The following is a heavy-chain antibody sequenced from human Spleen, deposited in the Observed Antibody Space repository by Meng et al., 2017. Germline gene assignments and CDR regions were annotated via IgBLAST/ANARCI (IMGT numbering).Heavy chain of an antibody. Sequence: SETLSLTCTVSGYSISSGYYWGWIRQPPGKGLEWIGSIYHSGSTYYNPSLKSRVTISVDTSKNQFSLKLSSVTAADTAVYYCASSAIDYYGSGNARVMAAFDIWGQGTTVTVSS. V-gene: IGHV4-38-2*02. CDR1: GYSISSGYY. CDR3: ASSAIDYYGSGNARVMAAFDI. J-gene: IGHJ3*02. CDR2: IYHSGST. D-gene: IGHD3-10*01.